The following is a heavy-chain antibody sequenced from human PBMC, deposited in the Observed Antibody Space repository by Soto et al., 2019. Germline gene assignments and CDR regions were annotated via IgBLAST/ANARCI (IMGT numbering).Heavy chain of an antibody. CDR1: GFTFSSYG. CDR2: IWYDGSNK. V-gene: IGHV3-33*01. Sequence: QVPLVESGGGVVQPGRSLRLSCAASGFTFSSYGMHWVRQAPGKGLEWVAVIWYDGSNKYYADSVKGRFTITRDKSKSTLYLQMNSLRAEDTAVYYCARDLGGSYPHYGMAVWGQGTTVTVSS. D-gene: IGHD1-26*01. J-gene: IGHJ6*02. CDR3: ARDLGGSYPHYGMAV.